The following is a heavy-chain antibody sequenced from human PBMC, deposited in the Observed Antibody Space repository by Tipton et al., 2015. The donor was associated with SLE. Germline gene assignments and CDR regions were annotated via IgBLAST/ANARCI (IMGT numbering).Heavy chain of an antibody. V-gene: IGHV3-23*01. J-gene: IGHJ3*02. Sequence: SLRLSCAASGFTFSHYAMLWVRQAPGKGLEWVSSISGSGDSTYYADSVKGRFTLSRDNSKNTLYLQINSLRVGDTAVYYCAKGLRTGSDYIRRDAFHMWGQGTLVTVSS. CDR2: ISGSGDST. CDR1: GFTFSHYA. CDR3: AKGLRTGSDYIRRDAFHM. D-gene: IGHD6-25*01.